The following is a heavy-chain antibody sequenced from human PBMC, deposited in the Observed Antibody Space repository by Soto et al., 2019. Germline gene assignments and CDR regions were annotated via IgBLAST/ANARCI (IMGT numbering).Heavy chain of an antibody. CDR2: INSDGSST. CDR1: GCSVGKFW. V-gene: IGHV3-74*01. J-gene: IGHJ6*02. CDR3: ARAIGYYGIDV. Sequence: PGGALVRSWRASGCSVGKFWGHCVRQAPGMGLVWVSHINSDGSSTTYADSVKGRFTISRDNAKNTLYLKMNSLRAEDTAVYYCARAIGYYGIDVWGQGTTVTVSS. D-gene: IGHD3-22*01.